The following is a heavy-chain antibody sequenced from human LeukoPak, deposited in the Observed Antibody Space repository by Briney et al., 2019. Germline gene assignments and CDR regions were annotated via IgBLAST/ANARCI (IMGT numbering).Heavy chain of an antibody. V-gene: IGHV3-23*01. D-gene: IGHD3-16*01. CDR1: GFRFNSYG. CDR3: AKEGGTSRFAY. CDR2: ISAGGDRT. J-gene: IGHJ4*02. Sequence: GGSLRLSCAASGFRFNSYGMTWVRLAPGKGLEWVSAISAGGDRTYYADAVKGRFTISRDNSKNTLYLQMNSLRAEDTAGYYCAKEGGTSRFAYWGQGPLVTV.